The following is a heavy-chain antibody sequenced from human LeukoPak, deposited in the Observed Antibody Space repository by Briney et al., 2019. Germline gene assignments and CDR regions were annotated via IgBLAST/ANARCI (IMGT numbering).Heavy chain of an antibody. CDR3: ARDPQRTYGDWWFDP. V-gene: IGHV3-30-3*01. CDR2: ISYNGSNK. J-gene: IGHJ5*02. D-gene: IGHD2-21*01. Sequence: PGRSLRLSCAASGFSFSNFAMHWVRQAPGKGLEWVAVISYNGSNKYYADSVKGRFTISRDNSKNTLYLQMNSLRAEDTAVYYCARDPQRTYGDWWFDPWGQGTLVTVSS. CDR1: GFSFSNFA.